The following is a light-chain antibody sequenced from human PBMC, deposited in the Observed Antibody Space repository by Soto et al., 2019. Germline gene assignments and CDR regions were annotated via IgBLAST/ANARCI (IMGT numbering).Light chain of an antibody. V-gene: IGKV1-5*03. CDR2: KPS. Sequence: DIQMTQSPSTLSASVGDRVTITCRASQSISTWLAWYQQEPGKAPKLLIHKPSSLQRGVPSRFSGSGSGKDFPLTISSLHPDDFATYYCQQYNSYSPTFGQGTRVEIK. CDR1: QSISTW. CDR3: QQYNSYSPT. J-gene: IGKJ1*01.